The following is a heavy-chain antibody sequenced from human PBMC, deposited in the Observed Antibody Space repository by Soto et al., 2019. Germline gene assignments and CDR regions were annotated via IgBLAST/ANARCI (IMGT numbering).Heavy chain of an antibody. CDR3: AAGGIVGATTADY. CDR2: IYYSGST. CDR1: GYSISSSNW. D-gene: IGHD1-26*01. Sequence: QVQLQESGPGLVKPSDTLSLTCAVSGYSISSSNWWGWIRQPPGKGLEWSGYIYYSGSTYYNPSLKSRVTMSVDTAKNQFSLKLSSVTAVDTAVYSCAAGGIVGATTADYWGQGTLVTVSS. J-gene: IGHJ4*02. V-gene: IGHV4-28*01.